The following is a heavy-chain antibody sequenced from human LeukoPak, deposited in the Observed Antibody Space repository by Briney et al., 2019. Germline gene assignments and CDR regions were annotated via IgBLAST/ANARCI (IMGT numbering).Heavy chain of an antibody. J-gene: IGHJ4*02. CDR1: GFTFSSYA. CDR3: AKTGDYYDSSGYLDWYFDY. D-gene: IGHD3-22*01. Sequence: PGGSLRLSCAASGFTFSSYAMSWVRQAPGKGLEWVSAISGSGGSTYYADSVKGRFTISRDNSKNTLYLQMNSLRAEDTAVYHCAKTGDYYDSSGYLDWYFDYWGQGTLVTVSS. CDR2: ISGSGGST. V-gene: IGHV3-23*01.